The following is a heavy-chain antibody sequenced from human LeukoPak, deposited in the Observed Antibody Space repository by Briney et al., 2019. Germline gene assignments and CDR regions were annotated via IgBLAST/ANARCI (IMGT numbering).Heavy chain of an antibody. J-gene: IGHJ4*02. Sequence: ASVKVSCKASGYTFTSYGISWVRQAPGQGLEWMGWISAYNGNTNYAQKLQGRVTMTTDTSTNTAYMDLRSLRSDDTAVYYCARAGKTYYCGTSVYYYWGQGTQVTVSS. D-gene: IGHD3-22*01. CDR3: ARAGKTYYCGTSVYYY. CDR2: ISAYNGNT. V-gene: IGHV1-18*01. CDR1: GYTFTSYG.